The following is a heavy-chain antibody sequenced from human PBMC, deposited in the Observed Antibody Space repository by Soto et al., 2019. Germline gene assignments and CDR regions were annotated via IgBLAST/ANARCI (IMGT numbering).Heavy chain of an antibody. D-gene: IGHD3-22*01. CDR1: GFTFSSYA. J-gene: IGHJ4*02. Sequence: HPGGSLRLSCAASGFTFSSYAMNWVRQAPGEGLEWVSRITAGGRSTYYADPVKGRFTISRDNSKNTFYLQMNSLRAEDTAVYFCAQVYYDSSGYYSYFDYWGQGTLVTVSS. CDR2: ITAGGRST. CDR3: AQVYYDSSGYYSYFDY. V-gene: IGHV3-23*01.